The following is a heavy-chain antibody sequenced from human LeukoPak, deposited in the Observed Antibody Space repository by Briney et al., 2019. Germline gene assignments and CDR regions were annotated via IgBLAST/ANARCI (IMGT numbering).Heavy chain of an antibody. Sequence: PSETLSLICTVSGGSISSSSYYWGWIRQPPGKGLQWIGSIYYSGGTYYNPSLKSRVTISVDTSKNQFSLKLSSVAAADTALYYSASGIRYFDWLLSPPDYWGQGTLVTVSS. CDR2: IYYSGGT. J-gene: IGHJ4*02. CDR3: ASGIRYFDWLLSPPDY. V-gene: IGHV4-39*01. D-gene: IGHD3-9*01. CDR1: GGSISSSSYY.